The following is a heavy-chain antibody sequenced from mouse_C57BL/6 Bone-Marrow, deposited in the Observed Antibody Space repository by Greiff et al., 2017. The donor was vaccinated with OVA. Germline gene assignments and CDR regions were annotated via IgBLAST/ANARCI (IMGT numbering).Heavy chain of an antibody. Sequence: EVKLVESGGGLVKPGGSLKLSCAASGFTFSSYAMSWVRQTPEKRLAWVATSSDGGSYTYYPDNVKGRFTISRDNAKNNLYLQMSHLKSEDTAMYYCARETVVAPMDYWGQGTSVTVSS. D-gene: IGHD1-1*01. V-gene: IGHV5-4*01. CDR3: ARETVVAPMDY. CDR1: GFTFSSYA. CDR2: SSDGGSYT. J-gene: IGHJ4*01.